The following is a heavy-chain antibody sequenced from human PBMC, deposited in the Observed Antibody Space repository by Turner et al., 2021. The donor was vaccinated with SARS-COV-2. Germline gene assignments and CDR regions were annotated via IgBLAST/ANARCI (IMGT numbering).Heavy chain of an antibody. V-gene: IGHV4-34*01. Sequence: QVQLQQWGAGLLKPSESLSLTCAVNGGSFSGYYWSWIRQPPGKGLEWIGEIIHSGSANYSPSLKSRATISVDTSKNQFSLNLTRVTAADTAVYYCARGEWYHSSSGSYYRLRAKFYFDFWGQGALVTVSS. CDR3: ARGEWYHSSSGSYYRLRAKFYFDF. CDR1: GGSFSGYY. D-gene: IGHD3-10*01. J-gene: IGHJ4*02. CDR2: IIHSGSA.